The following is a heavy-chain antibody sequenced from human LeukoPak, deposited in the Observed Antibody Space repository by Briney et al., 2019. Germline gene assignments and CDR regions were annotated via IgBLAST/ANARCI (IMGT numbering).Heavy chain of an antibody. CDR1: GFSFNNAW. J-gene: IGHJ4*02. V-gene: IGHV4-59*08. Sequence: PGGSLRLSCAVSGFSFNNAWMSWVRQAPGKGLEWIGYIYYSGSTNYNPSLKSRVTISVDTSKNQFSLKLSSVTAADTAVYYCASQQWLVSYFDYWGQGTLVTVSS. CDR3: ASQQWLVSYFDY. D-gene: IGHD6-19*01. CDR2: IYYSGST.